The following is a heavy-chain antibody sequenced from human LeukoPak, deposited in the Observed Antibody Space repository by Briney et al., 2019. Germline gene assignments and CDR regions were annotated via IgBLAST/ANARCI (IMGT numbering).Heavy chain of an antibody. CDR3: AKVLSTPVQLRIWYFDL. J-gene: IGHJ2*01. V-gene: IGHV3-23*01. CDR1: GFTFSPYS. Sequence: GGSLRLSCAASGFTFSPYSVNWVRQAPGKGLEWVSTISGSGGTTYYADSVRGRFTISRDNSDNTLYLQMNSLRAEDTALYYCAKVLSTPVQLRIWYFDLWRRGTLVTVSS. D-gene: IGHD2-2*01. CDR2: ISGSGGTT.